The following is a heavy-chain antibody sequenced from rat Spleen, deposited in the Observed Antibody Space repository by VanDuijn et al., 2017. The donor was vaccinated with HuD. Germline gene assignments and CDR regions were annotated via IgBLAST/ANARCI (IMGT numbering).Heavy chain of an antibody. D-gene: IGHD1-11*01. Sequence: EVQLVESGGGLVQPGRSLKLSCAASGFTFSNYGMHWIRQAPTKGLEWVASISPSGGSTYYRDSVKGRFTISRDNAKSTLYLQMDSLRSEDTATYYCATDGATEGIRFAYWGQGTLVTVSS. V-gene: IGHV5-19*01. J-gene: IGHJ3*01. CDR2: ISPSGGST. CDR1: GFTFSNYG. CDR3: ATDGATEGIRFAY.